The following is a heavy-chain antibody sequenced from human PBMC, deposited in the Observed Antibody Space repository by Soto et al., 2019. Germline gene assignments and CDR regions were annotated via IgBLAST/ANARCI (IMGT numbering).Heavy chain of an antibody. J-gene: IGHJ4*02. Sequence: QVQLVQSGAEVKKPGASVKVSCKASGYTFTSYVISWVRQAPGQGLEWMGWISAYNGNTNYAQKLQGRVTMTTDTSTSTAYMELRSLRSDDTAVYYCARVDDILTGYYPWSGFDYWGQGTLVTVSS. CDR3: ARVDDILTGYYPWSGFDY. CDR2: ISAYNGNT. D-gene: IGHD3-9*01. V-gene: IGHV1-18*01. CDR1: GYTFTSYV.